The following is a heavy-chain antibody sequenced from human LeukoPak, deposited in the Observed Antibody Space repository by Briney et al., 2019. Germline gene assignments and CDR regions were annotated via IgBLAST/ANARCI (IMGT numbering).Heavy chain of an antibody. J-gene: IGHJ4*02. CDR3: ARENDYGDYGDFDY. Sequence: GGSLRLSCAASGFTFSSYSMNWVRQAPGKGLEWVSSISSSSSYIYYADSVKGRFTISGDNAKNSLYLQMNSLRAEDTAVYYCARENDYGDYGDFDYWGQGTLVTVSS. CDR2: ISSSSSYI. CDR1: GFTFSSYS. D-gene: IGHD4-17*01. V-gene: IGHV3-21*01.